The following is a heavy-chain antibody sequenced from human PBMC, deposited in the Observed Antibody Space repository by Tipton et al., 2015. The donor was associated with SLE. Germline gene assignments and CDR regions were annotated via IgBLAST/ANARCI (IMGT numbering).Heavy chain of an antibody. V-gene: IGHV4-31*03. Sequence: TLSLTCTVSGGSISSGGYYWSWIRQHPGKGLEWIGYTYYSGNTYYNPSLKSRATISVDTSENQFSLKLSYVTAADTAVYYCARDAKCPITSAEYFDLWGRGTQVTVSS. CDR2: TYYSGNT. J-gene: IGHJ2*01. CDR3: ARDAKCPITSAEYFDL. D-gene: IGHD5-12*01. CDR1: GGSISSGGYY.